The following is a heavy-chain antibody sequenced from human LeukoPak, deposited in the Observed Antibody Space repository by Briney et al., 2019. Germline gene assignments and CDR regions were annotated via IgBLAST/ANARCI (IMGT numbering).Heavy chain of an antibody. J-gene: IGHJ4*02. D-gene: IGHD3-3*01. V-gene: IGHV4-59*01. CDR3: AKGFDFWRGLYYFDH. CDR2: IYYSGSS. CDR1: GGSISSYY. Sequence: ASETLSLTCTVSGGSISSYYWSWIRQPPGKGLEWIGYIYYSGSSNYNPSLNSRVTISVDTSKNQFSLKLSSVTAADTAVYYCAKGFDFWRGLYYFDHWGQGTLVTVSS.